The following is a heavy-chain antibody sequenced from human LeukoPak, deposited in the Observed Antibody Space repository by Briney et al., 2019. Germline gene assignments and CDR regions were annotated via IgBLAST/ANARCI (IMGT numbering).Heavy chain of an antibody. J-gene: IGHJ4*02. CDR2: ISSSGSTI. Sequence: GGSLRLSCAASGFTFSYHVMNWVRQAPGKGLEWVSYISSSGSTIYYADSVKGRFTISRDNAKNSLYLQMNSLRAEDTAVYYCARDRYCSGGSCSYYFDYWGQGTLVTVSS. CDR3: ARDRYCSGGSCSYYFDY. D-gene: IGHD2-15*01. V-gene: IGHV3-48*03. CDR1: GFTFSYHV.